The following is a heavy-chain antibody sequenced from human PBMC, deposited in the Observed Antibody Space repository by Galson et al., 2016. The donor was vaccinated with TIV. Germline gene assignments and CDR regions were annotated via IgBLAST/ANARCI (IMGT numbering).Heavy chain of an antibody. J-gene: IGHJ3*01. CDR3: ARVQESLAAVEAFDV. CDR2: IYSGGTP. D-gene: IGHD2-15*01. Sequence: LRLSCAASGFAVSSNQMNWVRQAPGKGLEWVSTIYSGGTPEYADSVKGRFIISRDTLKNTVSLQMNTLGTEDTAVYFCARVQESLAAVEAFDVWGQGTLVTVSS. V-gene: IGHV3-53*01. CDR1: GFAVSSNQ.